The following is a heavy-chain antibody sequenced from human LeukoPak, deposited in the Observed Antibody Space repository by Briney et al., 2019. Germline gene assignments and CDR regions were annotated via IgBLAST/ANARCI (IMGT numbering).Heavy chain of an antibody. D-gene: IGHD3-22*01. Sequence: SETLSLTCAVYGGSFSGYYWSWIRQPPGKGLEWIGEINHSGSTNYNPSLKSRVTISVDTSKNQFSLKLSSVTAADTAVYYCARARPRITMIVVVSGSVDYWGQGTLVTVSS. J-gene: IGHJ4*02. V-gene: IGHV4-34*01. CDR1: GGSFSGYY. CDR3: ARARPRITMIVVVSGSVDY. CDR2: INHSGST.